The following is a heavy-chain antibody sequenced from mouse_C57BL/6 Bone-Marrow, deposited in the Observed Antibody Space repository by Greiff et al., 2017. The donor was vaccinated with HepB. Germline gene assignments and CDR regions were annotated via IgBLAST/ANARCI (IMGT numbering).Heavy chain of an antibody. Sequence: EVQLQQSGPVLVKPGASVKMSCKASGYTFTDYYMNWVKQSHGKSLEWIGVINPYNGGTSYNQKFKGKATLTVDKSSSTAYMELNSLTSEDSAVYYCARGNYGYDEGYYFDYWGQGTTLTVSS. V-gene: IGHV1-19*01. D-gene: IGHD2-2*01. CDR3: ARGNYGYDEGYYFDY. J-gene: IGHJ2*01. CDR1: GYTFTDYY. CDR2: INPYNGGT.